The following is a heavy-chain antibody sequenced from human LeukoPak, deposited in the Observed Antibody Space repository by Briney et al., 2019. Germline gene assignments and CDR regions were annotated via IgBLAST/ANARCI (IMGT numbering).Heavy chain of an antibody. V-gene: IGHV1-46*01. CDR2: INPSGGST. D-gene: IGHD3-9*01. CDR1: GYTFTSDY. CDR3: ARGPLRYFDWLPFDY. Sequence: ASVKASCKASGYTFTSDYMRSVRQAPGQGLEWMGIINPSGGSTSYAQKFQGRVTMTRDTSTSTVYMELSSLRSEDTAVYYCARGPLRYFDWLPFDYWGQGTLVTVSS. J-gene: IGHJ4*02.